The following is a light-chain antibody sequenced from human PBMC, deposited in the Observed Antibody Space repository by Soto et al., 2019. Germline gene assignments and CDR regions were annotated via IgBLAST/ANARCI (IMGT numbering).Light chain of an antibody. CDR3: QQYNNWPPWT. J-gene: IGKJ1*01. V-gene: IGKV3D-15*01. CDR1: QSFSSIY. Sequence: EIALKHSPDTLSLTPGERATLSCRASQSFSSIYLAWYQQKPGQAPRLLIYGASTRATGIPDRFSGSASGTEFTLTISGLQSEDFAVYYCQQYNNWPPWTFGQGTNVDIK. CDR2: GAS.